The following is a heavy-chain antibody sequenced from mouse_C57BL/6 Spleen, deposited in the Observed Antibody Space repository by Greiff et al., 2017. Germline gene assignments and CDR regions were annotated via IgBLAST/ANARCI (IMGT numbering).Heavy chain of an antibody. Sequence: EVQLVESGGGLVKPGGSLKLSCAASGFTFSDYGMHWVRQAPEKGLEWVAYISSGSSTIYYADTVTGRFTISRDNAKNNLFLEMTRLSSADTAMDYCAREGYYGHFDYWGQGTTLTVSS. CDR2: ISSGSSTI. CDR3: AREGYYGHFDY. V-gene: IGHV5-17*01. CDR1: GFTFSDYG. D-gene: IGHD1-2*01. J-gene: IGHJ2*01.